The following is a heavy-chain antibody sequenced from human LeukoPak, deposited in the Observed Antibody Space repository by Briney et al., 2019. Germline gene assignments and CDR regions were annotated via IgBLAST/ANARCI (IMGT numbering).Heavy chain of an antibody. CDR2: IYTSGST. D-gene: IGHD2-2*01. J-gene: IGHJ4*02. CDR1: GGSISSCSYY. V-gene: IGHV4-61*02. CDR3: ARYHWGYCSSTSCYNYYFDY. Sequence: SQTLSLTCTVSGGSISSCSYYWSWIRQPAGKGLEWIGRIYTSGSTNYNPSLKSRVTISVDTSKNQFSLKLSSVTAADTAVYYSARYHWGYCSSTSCYNYYFDYWGQGTLVTVSS.